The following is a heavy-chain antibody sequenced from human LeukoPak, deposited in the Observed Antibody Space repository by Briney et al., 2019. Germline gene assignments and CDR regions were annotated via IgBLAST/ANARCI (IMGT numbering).Heavy chain of an antibody. CDR2: INSDGSST. CDR3: ARGARGSGTASDY. J-gene: IGHJ4*02. Sequence: GGSLRLSCAASGFTFSSYWMHWVRQAPGKGLVWVSRINSDGSSTNYADSVKGRFTISRDNAKNTLHLQMNSLRAEDTAVYYCARGARGSGTASDYWGQGTLVTVSS. D-gene: IGHD3-10*01. V-gene: IGHV3-74*01. CDR1: GFTFSSYW.